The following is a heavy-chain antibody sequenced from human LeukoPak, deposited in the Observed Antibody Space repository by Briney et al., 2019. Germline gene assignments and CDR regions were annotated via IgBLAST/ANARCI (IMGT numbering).Heavy chain of an antibody. CDR3: ARAMEDIVVEPAARYYYYGMDV. J-gene: IGHJ6*04. Sequence: SVKVSCKASGGTFSSYAISWVRQAPGQGLEWMGGIIPIFGTANYAQKFQGRVTITADKSTSTAYMELSSLRSEDTAVYYCARAMEDIVVEPAARYYYYGMDVWGKGTTVTVSS. CDR1: GGTFSSYA. D-gene: IGHD2-2*01. V-gene: IGHV1-69*06. CDR2: IIPIFGTA.